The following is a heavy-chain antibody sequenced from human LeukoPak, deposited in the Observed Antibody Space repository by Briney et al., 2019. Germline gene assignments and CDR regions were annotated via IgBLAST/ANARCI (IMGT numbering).Heavy chain of an antibody. V-gene: IGHV4-39*01. CDR3: VSPRGFSYGYFDY. CDR2: IYYSKNT. Sequence: SETLSLTCTVSGGSISSSSAYWGWLRQPPGKVLEWIGSIYYSKNTYYNPSLKSRVTISADTSKNQFSLTLGSVSATDTAVYYCVSPRGFSYGYFDYWGQGTLVTVSS. CDR1: GGSISSSSAY. J-gene: IGHJ4*02. D-gene: IGHD5-18*01.